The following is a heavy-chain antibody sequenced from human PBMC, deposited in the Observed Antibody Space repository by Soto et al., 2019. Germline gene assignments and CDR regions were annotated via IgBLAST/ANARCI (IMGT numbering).Heavy chain of an antibody. V-gene: IGHV1-18*01. D-gene: IGHD3-10*01. J-gene: IGHJ6*01. CDR1: GYTFSTYG. Sequence: APVRVCCKASGYTFSTYGISWVRQAPGQGLEWMGWINTHNGNTNYAQNLQGRVTMTADTSTSTAYMELRSLRSDDTAVYYCTREGSAPYYYYGMDVWGQGTTVTVSS. CDR2: INTHNGNT. CDR3: TREGSAPYYYYGMDV.